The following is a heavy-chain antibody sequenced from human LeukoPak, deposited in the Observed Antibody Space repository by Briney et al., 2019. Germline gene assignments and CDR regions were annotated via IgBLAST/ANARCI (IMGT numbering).Heavy chain of an antibody. CDR1: GYIFTSYW. V-gene: IGHV5-51*01. J-gene: IGHJ6*02. D-gene: IGHD2-2*01. CDR2: IYPGDSDT. CDR3: ARRDGYCSSTSCYADYYYGMDV. Sequence: GESLKISCKGSGYIFTSYWIGWVRQMLGKGLEWMGIIYPGDSDTTYSPSFQGQVTISADKSISTAYLQWSSLKASDTAMYYCARRDGYCSSTSCYADYYYGMDVWGQGTTVTVSS.